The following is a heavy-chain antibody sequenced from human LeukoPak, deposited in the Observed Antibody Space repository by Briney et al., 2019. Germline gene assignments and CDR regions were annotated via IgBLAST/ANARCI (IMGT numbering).Heavy chain of an antibody. Sequence: SETLSLTCPVYGGFFSDYYWRWIRQPPGKGLEWIGEINHSGSTNYNPSLKSRVTISVDTSKNQCSMNLSSVTAADRAVHYCARISPYEYVLGGYRPWCFDYWGQGTLVTVSS. CDR2: INHSGST. D-gene: IGHD3-16*02. V-gene: IGHV4-34*01. J-gene: IGHJ4*02. CDR1: GGFFSDYY. CDR3: ARISPYEYVLGGYRPWCFDY.